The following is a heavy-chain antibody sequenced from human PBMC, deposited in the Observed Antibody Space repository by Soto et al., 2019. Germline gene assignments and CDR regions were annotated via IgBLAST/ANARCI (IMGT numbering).Heavy chain of an antibody. CDR3: ANSNPARYFDWLPQPNFDY. V-gene: IGHV3-23*01. CDR1: GVTVSGYA. D-gene: IGHD3-9*01. Sequence: PGGSLRLSWAPSGVTVSGYARTRVLQAPGKGLEWFSAISGSGGSTYYADSVKGRFTISRDNSKNTLYLQMNSLRAEDTAVYYCANSNPARYFDWLPQPNFDYWGQGTLVTVSS. CDR2: ISGSGGST. J-gene: IGHJ4*02.